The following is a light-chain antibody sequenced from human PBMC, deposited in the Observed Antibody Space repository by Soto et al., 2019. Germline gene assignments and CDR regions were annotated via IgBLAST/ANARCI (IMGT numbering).Light chain of an antibody. J-gene: IGKJ4*01. Sequence: EVMLTQSPGTLSLSPGERATLSCRASQSVSSTYLAWYQQKPGQPPRLLIYGASSRATGIPDRFSGSGSGTDFTLTISRLEPEDFAVYYCHQYDTFGGGTKVDI. CDR2: GAS. CDR1: QSVSSTY. CDR3: HQYDT. V-gene: IGKV3-20*01.